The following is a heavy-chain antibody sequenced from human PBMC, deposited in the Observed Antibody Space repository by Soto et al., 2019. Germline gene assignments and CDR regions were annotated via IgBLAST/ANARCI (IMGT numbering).Heavy chain of an antibody. V-gene: IGHV1-69*13. CDR1: GGTFSSYA. D-gene: IGHD1-7*01. CDR2: IIPIFGTA. J-gene: IGHJ6*02. Sequence: SVKVSCKASGGTFSSYAISWVRQAPGQGLEWMGGIIPIFGTANYAQKFQGRVTITADESTSTAYMELSSLRSEDTAVYYCARGIKTTTSHYYGMDVWGQGTTVTVYS. CDR3: ARGIKTTTSHYYGMDV.